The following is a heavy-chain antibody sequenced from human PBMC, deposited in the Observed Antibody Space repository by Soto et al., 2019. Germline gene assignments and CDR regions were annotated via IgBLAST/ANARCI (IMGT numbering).Heavy chain of an antibody. CDR1: GFTFSVYA. J-gene: IGHJ6*02. V-gene: IGHV3-23*01. D-gene: IGHD2-21*02. CDR2: VTANGGST. Sequence: ELQLLESGGGFVQPGGSLRLSCAATGFTFSVYAMTWVRQAPGKGLGGGSAVTANGGSTYSADSAKGRFTISRDNSKTTLFLQMNSLRAEDTAVYYCASLGVGDWANYYYYYGMDVWGQGTTVTVSS. CDR3: ASLGVGDWANYYYYYGMDV.